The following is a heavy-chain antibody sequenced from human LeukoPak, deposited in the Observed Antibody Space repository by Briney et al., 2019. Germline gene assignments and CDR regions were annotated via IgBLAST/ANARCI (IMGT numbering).Heavy chain of an antibody. CDR1: GFTVSSNY. CDR2: IYSGGST. CDR3: AREGNYYEGYYGMDV. D-gene: IGHD3-22*01. V-gene: IGHV3-66*01. J-gene: IGHJ6*02. Sequence: GGSLRLSCAASGFTVSSNYMSWVRQAPGKGLEWDSVIYSGGSTYYADSVKGRFTISRDNSKNTLYLQMNSLRAEDTAVYYCAREGNYYEGYYGMDVWGQGTTVTVSS.